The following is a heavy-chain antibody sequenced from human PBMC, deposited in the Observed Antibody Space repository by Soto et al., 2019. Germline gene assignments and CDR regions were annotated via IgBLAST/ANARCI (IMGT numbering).Heavy chain of an antibody. CDR2: IYHSGST. Sequence: SETLSLTCTVSGGSISSGGYSWSWIRQPPGKGLEWIGYIYHSGSTYYNPSLKSRVTISVDRSKNQFSLKLTSVTAADTAVYYCATAPGPYWGQGTLVTVSS. CDR1: GGSISSGGYS. V-gene: IGHV4-30-2*01. CDR3: ATAPGPY. J-gene: IGHJ4*02.